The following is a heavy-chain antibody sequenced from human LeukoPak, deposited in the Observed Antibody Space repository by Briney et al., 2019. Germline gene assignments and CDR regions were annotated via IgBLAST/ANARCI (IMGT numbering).Heavy chain of an antibody. CDR2: IYYSGST. Sequence: SETLSLTCTVSGGSISSSSYYWGWIRQPPGKGLEWIGSIYYSGSTYYNPSLKGRVTISVDTSKNQSSLKLSSVTAADTAVYYCARQSLDIVVVVAAWIDYWGQGTLVTVSS. V-gene: IGHV4-39*01. CDR1: GGSISSSSYY. J-gene: IGHJ4*02. CDR3: ARQSLDIVVVVAAWIDY. D-gene: IGHD2-15*01.